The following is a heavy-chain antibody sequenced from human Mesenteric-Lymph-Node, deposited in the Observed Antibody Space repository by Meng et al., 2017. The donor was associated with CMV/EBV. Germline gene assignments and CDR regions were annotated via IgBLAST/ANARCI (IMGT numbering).Heavy chain of an antibody. D-gene: IGHD6-13*01. CDR3: AREVSGTGYGSSWYNWFDP. Sequence: GESLKISCAASGFSFGDYYMSWIRQAPEKGLEWIAYISSSGSFIYYADSVKGRFTISRDNTKNSLSLEMNSPRAEDTAVYYCAREVSGTGYGSSWYNWFDPWGQGTPVTVSS. CDR2: ISSSGSFI. J-gene: IGHJ5*02. V-gene: IGHV3-11*01. CDR1: GFSFGDYY.